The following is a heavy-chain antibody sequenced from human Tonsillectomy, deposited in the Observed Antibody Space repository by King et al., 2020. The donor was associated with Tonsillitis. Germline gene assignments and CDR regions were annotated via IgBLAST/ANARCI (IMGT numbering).Heavy chain of an antibody. Sequence: EVQLVESGGGLVQPGGSLRLSCAASGFTFSSYAMTWVRQAPGKVLVRVSLIMVRVGSTYYADSVKGRFTISRDNSKNTLYLQMNSLRAEDTAVYYCAKSLRGDYWGQGTLVTVSS. CDR1: GFTFSSYA. V-gene: IGHV3-23*04. D-gene: IGHD5/OR15-5a*01. J-gene: IGHJ4*02. CDR2: IMVRVGST. CDR3: AKSLRGDY.